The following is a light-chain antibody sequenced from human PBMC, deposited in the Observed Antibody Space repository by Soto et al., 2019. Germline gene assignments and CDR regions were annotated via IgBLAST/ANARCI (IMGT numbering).Light chain of an antibody. Sequence: IQMTQSPSPLSASVGDRVTITFRASQSISSWLAWYQQKPGKAPKLLIYDASSLESGVPSRFSGSGSGTEFTLTISSLQPDDFATYYCQQYNSYWTFGQGTKVDIK. CDR1: QSISSW. CDR3: QQYNSYWT. J-gene: IGKJ1*01. CDR2: DAS. V-gene: IGKV1-5*01.